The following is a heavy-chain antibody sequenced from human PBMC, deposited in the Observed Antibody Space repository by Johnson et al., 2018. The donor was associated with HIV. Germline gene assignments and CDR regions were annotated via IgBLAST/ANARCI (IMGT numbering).Heavy chain of an antibody. J-gene: IGHJ3*02. CDR1: GFTVSSNE. Sequence: VQLVESGGGVVQPGGSLRLSCAASGFTVSSNEMSWVRQAPGKGLEWVSSISGGSTYYADSVKGRFTISRDNSKNTLYLQMNSLRAEDTAVYYCARDGGYSSSWYKYAFDIWGQGTMVTVSS. CDR3: ARDGGYSSSWYKYAFDI. CDR2: ISGGST. D-gene: IGHD6-13*01. V-gene: IGHV3-38-3*01.